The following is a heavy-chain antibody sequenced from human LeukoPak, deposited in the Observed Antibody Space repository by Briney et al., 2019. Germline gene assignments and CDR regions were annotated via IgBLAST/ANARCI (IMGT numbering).Heavy chain of an antibody. CDR3: AGGPYYYDSSGYPGGLDY. CDR1: GFTFSSYG. D-gene: IGHD3-22*01. Sequence: GGSLRLSCAASGFTFSSYGMHWVRQAPGKGLEWVAVIWYDGSNKYYADSVKGRFTISRDNSKNTLYPQMNSLRAEDTAVYYCAGGPYYYDSSGYPGGLDYWGQGTLVTVSS. J-gene: IGHJ4*02. CDR2: IWYDGSNK. V-gene: IGHV3-33*01.